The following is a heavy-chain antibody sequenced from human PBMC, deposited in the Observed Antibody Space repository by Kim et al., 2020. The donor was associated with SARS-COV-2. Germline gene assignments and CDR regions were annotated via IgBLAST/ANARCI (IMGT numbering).Heavy chain of an antibody. V-gene: IGHV7-4-1*04. J-gene: IGHJ4*02. CDR1: GYTFTTYG. D-gene: IGHD3-3*02. Sequence: ASVKVSCKASGYTFTTYGIHWVRQAPGQGLEWMGWIETSTGNPTYAQGFTGRFVFSLDTSVNMAYLQIRNLKAADTAVYYCARVSDPIDYWGQGTLVTVSS. CDR3: ARVSDPIDY. CDR2: IETSTGNP.